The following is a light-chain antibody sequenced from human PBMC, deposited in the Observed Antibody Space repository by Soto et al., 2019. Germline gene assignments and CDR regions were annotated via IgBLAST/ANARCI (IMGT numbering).Light chain of an antibody. J-gene: IGKJ4*01. CDR2: AAS. CDR3: LQDYTYHRT. CDR1: QGIGHD. V-gene: IGKV1-6*01. Sequence: AIEMTQSPSSLSLSVGDRVTITCRASQGIGHDLGWYQQKQGKAPELLIYAASILQSGVPSRFSGSGSGGQLTVTITSLQPEDFEIEHCLQDYTYHRTVGGGTKVDI.